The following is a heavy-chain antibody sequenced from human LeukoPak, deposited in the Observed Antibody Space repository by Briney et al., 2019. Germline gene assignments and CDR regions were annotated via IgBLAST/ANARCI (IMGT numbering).Heavy chain of an antibody. V-gene: IGHV3-33*01. CDR2: IWYDGSGK. Sequence: TGGSLRLSCAASGFTFSSYGMHWVRQAPGKGLEWVAVIWYDGSGKFYADSVKGRFTISRDNSKNTISLQMNSLRAEDTAVYYCARIRDGSMWYFDPWGRGTLVTVSS. D-gene: IGHD5-24*01. CDR3: ARIRDGSMWYFDP. CDR1: GFTFSSYG. J-gene: IGHJ2*01.